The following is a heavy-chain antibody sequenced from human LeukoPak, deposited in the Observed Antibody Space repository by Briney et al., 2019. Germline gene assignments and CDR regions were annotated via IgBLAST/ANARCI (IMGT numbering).Heavy chain of an antibody. Sequence: ASVKVSCKASGYTFTGYYMHWVRQAPGQGLEWMGWINPNGGGTNYAQKFQGRVTMTRDTSISTAYMELSRLRSDDTAVYYCAKSTAVAGIIDYWGQGTLVTVSS. CDR3: AKSTAVAGIIDY. V-gene: IGHV1-2*02. J-gene: IGHJ4*02. CDR2: INPNGGGT. CDR1: GYTFTGYY. D-gene: IGHD6-19*01.